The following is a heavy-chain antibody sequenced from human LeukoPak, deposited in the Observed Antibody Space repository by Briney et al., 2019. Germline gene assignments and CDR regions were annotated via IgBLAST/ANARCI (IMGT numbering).Heavy chain of an antibody. J-gene: IGHJ6*03. D-gene: IGHD7-27*01. Sequence: GASVKVSCKASGYTFTGYYMHWVRQAPAQGLEWMGWINPNSGGTNYAQKFQGRVTMTRDTSISTAYMELSRLRSDDTALYYCARAGTESKWGLPRADYYYMDVWGKGTTVTVSS. CDR3: ARAGTESKWGLPRADYYYMDV. CDR2: INPNSGGT. V-gene: IGHV1-2*02. CDR1: GYTFTGYY.